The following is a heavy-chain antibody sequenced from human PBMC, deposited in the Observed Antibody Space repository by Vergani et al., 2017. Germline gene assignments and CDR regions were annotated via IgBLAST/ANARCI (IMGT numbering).Heavy chain of an antibody. CDR1: GYRFNSYW. CDR2: IDPIDSYT. J-gene: IGHJ3*02. Sequence: EVQLVQSGAVVKKSGESLRISCKGSGYRFNSYWISCVRQMPGKALEWLGWIDPIDSYTNYSPSFKGHLTISADKSISTAYLQWSSLKASDTAMYYCAXPVSSMVRGVIMPDDAGAFDIWGQGTMVTVSS. CDR3: AXPVSSMVRGVIMPDDAGAFDI. D-gene: IGHD3-10*01. V-gene: IGHV5-10-1*01.